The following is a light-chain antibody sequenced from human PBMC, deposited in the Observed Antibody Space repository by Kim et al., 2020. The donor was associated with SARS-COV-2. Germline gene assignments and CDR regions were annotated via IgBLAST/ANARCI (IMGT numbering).Light chain of an antibody. Sequence: LSPGETAALSCRASQSVSSYLAWYQQKPGQAPRLLIYDASNRATDIPARFSGSGSGTDFTLTISSLEPEDFAVYYCQQRSNWLGAFGQGTKVDIK. CDR1: QSVSSY. CDR2: DAS. J-gene: IGKJ1*01. CDR3: QQRSNWLGA. V-gene: IGKV3-11*01.